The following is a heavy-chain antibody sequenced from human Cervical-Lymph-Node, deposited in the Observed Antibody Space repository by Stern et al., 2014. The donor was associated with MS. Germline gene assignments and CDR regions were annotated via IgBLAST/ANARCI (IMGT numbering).Heavy chain of an antibody. D-gene: IGHD2-15*01. CDR1: GGSFNNYY. CDR3: ARVDDCSGGTCFSTSWFDP. CDR2: IYQDGSN. Sequence: QLQLQESGPGLVKPSETLSLTCTVSGGSFNNYYWSWIRQPPGKGLEWIGYIYQDGSNKYNPSLKSRVTISLHTSKKQFSLRLTSVTAADTAVYYCARVDDCSGGTCFSTSWFDPWGQGTLVTVSS. V-gene: IGHV4-59*01. J-gene: IGHJ5*02.